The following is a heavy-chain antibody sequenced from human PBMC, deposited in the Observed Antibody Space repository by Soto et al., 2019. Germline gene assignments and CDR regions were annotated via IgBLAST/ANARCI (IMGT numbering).Heavy chain of an antibody. J-gene: IGHJ3*02. CDR2: MNPNSGNT. D-gene: IGHD3-9*01. CDR3: ARGQDNILTGLDAFDI. CDR1: GYTFTSYD. V-gene: IGHV1-8*01. Sequence: ASVKVSCKASGYTFTSYDINWVRQATGQGLEWMGWMNPNSGNTGYAQKFQGRVTMTRNTSISRAYMELSSLRSEDTAVYYCARGQDNILTGLDAFDIWGQGTMVTVSS.